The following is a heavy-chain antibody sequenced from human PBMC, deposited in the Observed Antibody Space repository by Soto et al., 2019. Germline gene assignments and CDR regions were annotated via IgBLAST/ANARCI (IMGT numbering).Heavy chain of an antibody. V-gene: IGHV3-21*01. CDR1: GFTFSSSG. CDR2: ISSSSSYI. Sequence: PXVSLKLAAPASGFTFSSSGMNWVRQAPGKGLEWVSSISSSSSYIYYADSVKGRFTISRDNAKNSLYLQMNSLRAEDTAVYYCARAFHYYDSSGYYYGDFDIWGHGTMVTVSS. J-gene: IGHJ3*02. CDR3: ARAFHYYDSSGYYYGDFDI. D-gene: IGHD3-22*01.